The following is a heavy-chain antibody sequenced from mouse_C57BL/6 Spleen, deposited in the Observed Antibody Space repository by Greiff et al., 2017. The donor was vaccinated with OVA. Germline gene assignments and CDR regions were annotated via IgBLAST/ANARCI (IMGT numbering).Heavy chain of an antibody. Sequence: VQRVESGAELVRPGTSVKVSCKASGYAFTNYLIEWVKQRPGQGLEWIGVINPGSGGTNYNEKFKGKATLTADKSSSTAYMQLSSLTSEDSAVYFCASRAYYSNRAMDYWGQGTSVTVSS. CDR1: GYAFTNYL. J-gene: IGHJ4*01. V-gene: IGHV1-54*01. CDR3: ASRAYYSNRAMDY. D-gene: IGHD2-5*01. CDR2: INPGSGGT.